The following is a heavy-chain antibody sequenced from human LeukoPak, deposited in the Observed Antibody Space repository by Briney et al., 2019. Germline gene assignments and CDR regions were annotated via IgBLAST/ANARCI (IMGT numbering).Heavy chain of an antibody. J-gene: IGHJ5*02. D-gene: IGHD4-17*01. CDR1: GFTFSSYA. V-gene: IGHV3-23*01. Sequence: LPGGSLRLSCAASGFTFSSYAMSWVRQAPGKGLEWVSAISCCSGNTYYADSVKGRFTISRDTSKNTLYLQINSLRVEDTAVYYCIVFGDSNHWGQGTLVTVSS. CDR2: ISCCSGNT. CDR3: IVFGDSNH.